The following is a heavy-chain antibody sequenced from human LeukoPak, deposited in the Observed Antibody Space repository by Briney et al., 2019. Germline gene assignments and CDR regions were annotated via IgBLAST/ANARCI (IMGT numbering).Heavy chain of an antibody. CDR2: ISYDGSNK. V-gene: IGHV3-30*03. CDR1: GFTFSSYG. J-gene: IGHJ4*02. D-gene: IGHD3-10*01. CDR3: ARDLAESYLFDY. Sequence: PGRSLRLSCAASGFTFSSYGMHWVRQAPGKGLEWVAVISYDGSNKYYADSVKGRFTISRDNSKNTLYLQMNSLRAEDTAVYFCARDLAESYLFDYWGQGTLVTVSS.